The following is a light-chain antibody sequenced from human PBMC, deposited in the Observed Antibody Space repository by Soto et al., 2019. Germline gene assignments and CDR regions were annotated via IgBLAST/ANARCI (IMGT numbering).Light chain of an antibody. CDR2: HAS. J-gene: IGKJ1*01. Sequence: DIQMTQSPSTLPASVGDRFTITCRASQSISNWLAWYQQKPGKAPKVLIYHASNLQSGVPSRFSGSGSGTEFTLTVSSLQPDDFATYYCQQYNSYSFGQGTKVDIK. V-gene: IGKV1-5*01. CDR1: QSISNW. CDR3: QQYNSYS.